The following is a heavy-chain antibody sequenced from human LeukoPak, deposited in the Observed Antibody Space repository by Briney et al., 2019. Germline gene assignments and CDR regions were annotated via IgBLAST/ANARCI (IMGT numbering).Heavy chain of an antibody. CDR2: IYTSGST. J-gene: IGHJ4*02. V-gene: IGHV4-61*02. CDR1: GGSISSGSYY. CDR3: ARTSRGYVDY. Sequence: SQTLSLTCTVPGGSISSGSYYWSWIRQPAGTGLEWIVRIYTSGSTNYNPSLKSRVTISVDTSKNQFSLKLSSVTAADTAVYYCARTSRGYVDYWGQGTLVTVSS.